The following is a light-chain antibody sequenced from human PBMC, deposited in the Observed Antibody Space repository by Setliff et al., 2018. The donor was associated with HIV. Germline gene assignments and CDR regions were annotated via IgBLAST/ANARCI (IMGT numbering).Light chain of an antibody. J-gene: IGLJ1*01. CDR3: SSWTGSSTLM. Sequence: QSVLTQPASVSGSPGQSITISCTGSNDDIGDHNYVSWYQQHPVNTPKLIIYDVTNRPSGVSDRFSASKSGNTVSLTISGLQADDEADYYCSSWTGSSTLMFGTGTKVTVL. CDR2: DVT. CDR1: NDDIGDHNY. V-gene: IGLV2-14*03.